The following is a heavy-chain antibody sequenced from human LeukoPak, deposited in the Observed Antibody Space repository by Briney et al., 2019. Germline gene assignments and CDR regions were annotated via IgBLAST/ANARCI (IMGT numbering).Heavy chain of an antibody. Sequence: GGSLRLSCAASGFTFSSYAMNWVRQAPGKGLEWVSAISGSGGSTYYADSVKGRFTISRDNSKNTLYLQMNSLRAEDTAVYYCAKGRNTMVRGVIPYYFDYWGQGTLVTVSS. CDR2: ISGSGGST. CDR3: AKGRNTMVRGVIPYYFDY. CDR1: GFTFSSYA. D-gene: IGHD3-10*01. V-gene: IGHV3-23*01. J-gene: IGHJ4*02.